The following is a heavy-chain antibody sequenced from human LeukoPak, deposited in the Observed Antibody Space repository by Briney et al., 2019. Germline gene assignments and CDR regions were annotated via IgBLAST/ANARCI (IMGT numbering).Heavy chain of an antibody. CDR1: GYSISSGYY. V-gene: IGHV4-38-2*02. Sequence: SETLSLTCTVSGYSISSGYYWGWIRQPPGKGLEWIGSIYHSGSTYYNPSLKSRVTISVGTSKNQFSLKLSSVTAADTAVYYCARDYPESYYDFWSGYTGNWGQGTLVTVSS. J-gene: IGHJ4*02. CDR2: IYHSGST. D-gene: IGHD3-3*01. CDR3: ARDYPESYYDFWSGYTGN.